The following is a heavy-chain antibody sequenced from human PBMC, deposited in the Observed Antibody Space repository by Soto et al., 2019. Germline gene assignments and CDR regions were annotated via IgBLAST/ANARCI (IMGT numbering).Heavy chain of an antibody. CDR1: GFTFSNYA. D-gene: IGHD3-10*01. CDR3: ARDSYFVTGICLSYVDY. J-gene: IGHJ4*02. Sequence: EVQLVESGGGLVQPGGSLRLSCLASGFTFSNYAVHWVRQAPGKGLEYVSAISSDGSSIYYAASVKGRFAISRDNSKNTLYLQMGSLGVEDMAVYYCARDSYFVTGICLSYVDYWGRGTLVTVPS. CDR2: ISSDGSSI. V-gene: IGHV3-64*07.